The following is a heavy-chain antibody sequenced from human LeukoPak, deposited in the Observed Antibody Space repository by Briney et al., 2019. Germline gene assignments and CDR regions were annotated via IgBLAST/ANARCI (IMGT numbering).Heavy chain of an antibody. V-gene: IGHV3-11*01. Sequence: GGSLRLSCAASGFTFSDYYMSWIRQAPGKGLEWVSYIISSGSTIYYADSVKGRFTISRDNAKNSLYLQMNSLRAEDTAVYYCSTDFYYFWSGPQWGQGSLVTVSS. D-gene: IGHD3-3*01. CDR3: STDFYYFWSGPQ. CDR1: GFTFSDYY. J-gene: IGHJ4*02. CDR2: IISSGSTI.